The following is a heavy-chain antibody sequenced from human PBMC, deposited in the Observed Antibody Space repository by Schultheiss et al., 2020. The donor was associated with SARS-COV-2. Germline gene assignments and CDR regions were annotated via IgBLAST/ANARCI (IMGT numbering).Heavy chain of an antibody. D-gene: IGHD6-13*01. CDR1: GFTFSSYG. Sequence: GGSLRLSCAASGFTFSSYGMHWVRQAPGKGLEWVAVIWYDGSNKYYADSVKGRFTISRDNSKNTLYLQMNSLRAEDTAVYYCARETFSSWKYYYYGMDVWGQGTTVTVSS. CDR3: ARETFSSWKYYYYGMDV. J-gene: IGHJ6*02. CDR2: IWYDGSNK. V-gene: IGHV3-33*01.